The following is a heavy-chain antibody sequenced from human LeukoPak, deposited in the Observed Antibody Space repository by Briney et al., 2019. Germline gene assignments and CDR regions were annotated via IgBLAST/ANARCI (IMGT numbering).Heavy chain of an antibody. CDR3: AKDQPLRYFDWLLFYYYMDV. D-gene: IGHD3-9*01. Sequence: GGSLRLSCAASRFTFSSYAMSWVRQAPGKGLEWVSAISGSGGSTYYADSVKGRFTISRDNSKNTLYLQMNSLRAEDTAVYYCAKDQPLRYFDWLLFYYYMDVWGKGTTVTVSS. CDR2: ISGSGGST. CDR1: RFTFSSYA. V-gene: IGHV3-23*01. J-gene: IGHJ6*03.